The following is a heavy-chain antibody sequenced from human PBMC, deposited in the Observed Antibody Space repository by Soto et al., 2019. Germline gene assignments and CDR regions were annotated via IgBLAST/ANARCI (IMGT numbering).Heavy chain of an antibody. D-gene: IGHD4-17*01. CDR3: ARDKIRIYGVNDAFDI. CDR2: INAGNGNT. Sequence: QVQLVQSGAEVKKPGASVKVSCKASGYTFTSYAMHWVRQAPGQRLEWMGWINAGNGNTKYSQKFQGRVTITRDTSASTAYMELSGLRSEDTAVYYCARDKIRIYGVNDAFDIWGQGTMVTVSS. CDR1: GYTFTSYA. J-gene: IGHJ3*02. V-gene: IGHV1-3*01.